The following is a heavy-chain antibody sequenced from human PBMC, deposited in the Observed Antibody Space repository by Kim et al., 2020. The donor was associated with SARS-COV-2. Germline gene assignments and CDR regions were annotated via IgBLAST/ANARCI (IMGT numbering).Heavy chain of an antibody. D-gene: IGHD1-26*01. Sequence: ASVKVSCKASGYTFTSYGFSWVRQAPGQGLEWMGWIAINTGNTIYAQKFEGRVTMTRDTSTSTAYMELRSLRGDDTAVYYCARDDKVGATDYWGQGTLVT. CDR2: IAINTGNT. CDR3: ARDDKVGATDY. V-gene: IGHV1-18*01. J-gene: IGHJ4*02. CDR1: GYTFTSYG.